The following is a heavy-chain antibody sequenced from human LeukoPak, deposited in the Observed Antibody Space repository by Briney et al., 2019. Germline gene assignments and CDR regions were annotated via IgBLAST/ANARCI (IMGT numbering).Heavy chain of an antibody. V-gene: IGHV1-2*02. CDR1: GYRFTDYY. Sequence: ASVKVSCKSSGYRFTDYYMQWIRQAPGQGLEWVGWISPKSGRTKSSQKFQGRVTVTSDTSISTAYMELSRLRSDDTAIYYCARERDSSGYSPLDPWGQGTRITVSS. J-gene: IGHJ5*02. D-gene: IGHD3-22*01. CDR3: ARERDSSGYSPLDP. CDR2: ISPKSGRT.